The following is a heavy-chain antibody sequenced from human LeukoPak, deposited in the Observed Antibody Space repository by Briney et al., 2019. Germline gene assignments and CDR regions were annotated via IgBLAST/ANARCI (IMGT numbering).Heavy chain of an antibody. CDR2: IYSGGST. Sequence: PGGSLRLSCAASGFTFSSQAMSWVRQAPGKGLEWVSVIYSGGSTYYADSVKGRFTISRHNSKNTLYLQMNSLRAEDTAVYYCARDASPTNFDYWGQGTLVTVSS. CDR1: GFTFSSQA. J-gene: IGHJ4*02. V-gene: IGHV3-53*04. CDR3: ARDASPTNFDY.